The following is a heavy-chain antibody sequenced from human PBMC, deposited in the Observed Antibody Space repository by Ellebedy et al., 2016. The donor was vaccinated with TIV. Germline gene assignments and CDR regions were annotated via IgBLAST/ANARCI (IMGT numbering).Heavy chain of an antibody. CDR3: ARPRISLVRGSAAIFDY. CDR1: GYTFTSYG. V-gene: IGHV1-18*04. J-gene: IGHJ4*02. D-gene: IGHD3-10*01. CDR2: ISAYNGNT. Sequence: AASVKVSCKASGYTFTSYGISWVRQAPGQGLEWMGWISAYNGNTNYAPKFQGRVTMTRDTSISTANMELSRLRSDDTAVYYCARPRISLVRGSAAIFDYWGQGTLVSVSS.